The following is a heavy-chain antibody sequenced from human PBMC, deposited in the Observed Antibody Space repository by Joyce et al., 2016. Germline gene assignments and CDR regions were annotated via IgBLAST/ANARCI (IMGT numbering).Heavy chain of an antibody. CDR1: GFTFSSYS. J-gene: IGHJ6*02. V-gene: IGHV3-21*01. Sequence: EVQLVESGGGLVRPGGSLRLSCAASGFTFSSYSMNWVRQAPGKGVEWVSFISSNRNHIYDADSVKGRFTISRDNAKSSLFLQMDSLRAEDTAVYYCARNSAPRASTYYGLDVWGQGTTVTVSS. D-gene: IGHD5/OR15-5a*01. CDR2: ISSNRNHI. CDR3: ARNSAPRASTYYGLDV.